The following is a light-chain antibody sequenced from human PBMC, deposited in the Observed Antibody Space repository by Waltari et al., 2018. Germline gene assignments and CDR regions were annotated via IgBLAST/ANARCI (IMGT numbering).Light chain of an antibody. V-gene: IGKV3-15*01. CDR1: QSVTTN. Sequence: EIVLTQSPATLSVSPGGRATLSCRDSQSVTTNLAWYQQRPGPAPSLLIYDASTRTTGVPAWFSGSLSGTVFTLTISRLPSTDFAVYYCQQYDDWSFGQGTKLEIK. CDR3: QQYDDWS. J-gene: IGKJ2*01. CDR2: DAS.